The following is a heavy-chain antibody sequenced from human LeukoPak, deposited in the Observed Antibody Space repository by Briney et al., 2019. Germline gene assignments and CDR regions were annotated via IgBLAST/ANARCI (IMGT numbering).Heavy chain of an antibody. Sequence: PSETLSLTCSVSGYSISTGCYWGWIRQPPGKGLEWIGSTYHSGSTYYNPSLRSRVTISVDTSKDQFSLKLSSVTAADTAVYYCATARVGFDPWGQGTLVTVSS. CDR3: ATARVGFDP. V-gene: IGHV4-38-2*01. D-gene: IGHD2-15*01. CDR2: TYHSGST. J-gene: IGHJ5*02. CDR1: GYSISTGCY.